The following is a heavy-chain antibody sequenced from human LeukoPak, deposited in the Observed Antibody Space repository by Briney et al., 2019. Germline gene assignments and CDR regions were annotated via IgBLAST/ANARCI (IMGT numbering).Heavy chain of an antibody. CDR1: GFSFSSYA. Sequence: GGSLKLSCAASGFSFSSYAMSWVRQAPGKGPEWVSSISGSGDNTYYAESVKGRFTISRDNSKNTLFLQMNSLRAEDMAVFYCAKRSGYTTGWFFDFWGQGTLVTVSS. D-gene: IGHD6-19*01. CDR3: AKRSGYTTGWFFDF. J-gene: IGHJ4*02. V-gene: IGHV3-23*01. CDR2: ISGSGDNT.